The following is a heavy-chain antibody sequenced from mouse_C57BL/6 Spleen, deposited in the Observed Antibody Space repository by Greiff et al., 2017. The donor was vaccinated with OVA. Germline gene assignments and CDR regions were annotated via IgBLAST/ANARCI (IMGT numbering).Heavy chain of an antibody. CDR1: GYSITSGYY. CDR3: ARETREDYFDY. CDR2: ISYDGSN. Sequence: EVQLVESGPGLVKPSQSLSLTCSVTGYSITSGYYWNWIRQFPGNKLEWMGYISYDGSNNYNPSLKNRISITRDTSKNQFFLKLNSVTTEDTATYYCARETREDYFDYWGQGTTLTVSS. V-gene: IGHV3-6*01. J-gene: IGHJ2*01.